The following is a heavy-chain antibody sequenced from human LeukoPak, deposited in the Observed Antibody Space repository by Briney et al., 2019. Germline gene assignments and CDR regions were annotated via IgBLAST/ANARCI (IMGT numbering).Heavy chain of an antibody. D-gene: IGHD1-26*01. CDR1: GFTFGDYA. V-gene: IGHV3-49*03. Sequence: GGSLRLSCTASGFTFGDYAMSWFRQAPGKGLEWVGFIRSKAYGGTTEYAASVKGRFTISRDDSKSIAYLQMNSLKTEDTAVYYCTRDGGTRNSGENWFDPWGQGTLVTVSS. CDR3: TRDGGTRNSGENWFDP. J-gene: IGHJ5*02. CDR2: IRSKAYGGTT.